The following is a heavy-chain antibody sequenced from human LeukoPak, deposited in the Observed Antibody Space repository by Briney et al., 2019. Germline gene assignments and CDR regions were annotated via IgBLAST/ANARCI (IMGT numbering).Heavy chain of an antibody. D-gene: IGHD3-3*01. V-gene: IGHV4-34*01. J-gene: IGHJ5*02. CDR2: INHSGST. Sequence: SETLSLTCAVYGGSFSGYYWSWIRQPPGKGLEWIGEINHSGSTNYNPSLKSRVTISVDTSKNQFSLKLSSVTAADTAVYYCARWGTTIFGVLIVGFDPWGQGTLVTVSS. CDR1: GGSFSGYY. CDR3: ARWGTTIFGVLIVGFDP.